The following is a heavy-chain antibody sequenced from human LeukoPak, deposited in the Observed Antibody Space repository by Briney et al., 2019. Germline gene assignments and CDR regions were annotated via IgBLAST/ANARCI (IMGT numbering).Heavy chain of an antibody. CDR3: ARGRRQSNGFWSGYGFDY. D-gene: IGHD3-3*01. CDR2: IWYDGSNK. CDR1: GFTFSSYG. J-gene: IGHJ4*02. Sequence: GGSLRLSCAASGFTFSSYGMHWVRQAPGKGLEWVAVIWYDGSNKYYADSVKGRFTISRDNSKNTLYLQMNSLRAEDTAVYYCARGRRQSNGFWSGYGFDYWGQGTLVTVSS. V-gene: IGHV3-33*01.